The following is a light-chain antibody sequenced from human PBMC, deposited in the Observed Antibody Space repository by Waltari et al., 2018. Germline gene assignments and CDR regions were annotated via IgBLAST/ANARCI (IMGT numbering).Light chain of an antibody. CDR1: QSVSRF. J-gene: IGKJ1*01. CDR3: QKYDRLPAT. V-gene: IGKV3-20*01. Sequence: ELVLTQSPGTLSLSRGERGTLSCRASQSVSRFLAWYQQKPGQAPRLLIYGASTRATGIPDRFSGSGSGTDFSLTISRLEPEDCAVYYCQKYDRLPATFGQGTKVEIK. CDR2: GAS.